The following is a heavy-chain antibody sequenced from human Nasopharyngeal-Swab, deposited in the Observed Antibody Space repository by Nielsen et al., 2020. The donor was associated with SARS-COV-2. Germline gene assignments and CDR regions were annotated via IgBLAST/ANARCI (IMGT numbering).Heavy chain of an antibody. CDR1: GGSISSSSYY. CDR2: IYYSGST. J-gene: IGHJ4*02. V-gene: IGHV4-61*05. D-gene: IGHD3-3*01. CDR3: ARAPRGTIFGVVTNFDY. Sequence: SETLSLTCTVSGGSISSSSYYWGWIRQPPGKGLEWIGYIYYSGSTNYNPSLKSRVTISVDTSKNQFSLKLSSVTAADTAVYYCARAPRGTIFGVVTNFDYWGQGTLVTVSS.